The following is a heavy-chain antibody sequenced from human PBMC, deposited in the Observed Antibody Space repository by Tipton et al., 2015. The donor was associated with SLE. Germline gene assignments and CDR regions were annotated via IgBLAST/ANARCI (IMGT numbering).Heavy chain of an antibody. D-gene: IGHD3-16*01. CDR2: IYYSGTT. J-gene: IGHJ2*01. CDR1: GGSISSFY. Sequence: TLSLTCSVSGGSISSFYWSWIRQPPGKGLEWIAYIYYSGTTNYNPSLKSRVSISVDTSKNHFSLNLYSVTAADTAVYFCARQRGYYDGTPFPPWNFDLWGRGTQVTVSS. V-gene: IGHV4-59*01. CDR3: ARQRGYYDGTPFPPWNFDL.